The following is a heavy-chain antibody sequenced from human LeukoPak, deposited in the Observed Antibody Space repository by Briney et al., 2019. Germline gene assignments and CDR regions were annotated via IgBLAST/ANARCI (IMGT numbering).Heavy chain of an antibody. Sequence: GASVKVSCKASGYTFTSYDINWVRQATGQGLEWMGWMNPNSGNTGYAQKFQGRVTITRNTSISTAYMELSSLRSDDTAVYYCARDQFIVVVAATLFDYWGQGTLVTVSS. D-gene: IGHD2-15*01. CDR2: MNPNSGNT. J-gene: IGHJ4*02. V-gene: IGHV1-8*03. CDR3: ARDQFIVVVAATLFDY. CDR1: GYTFTSYD.